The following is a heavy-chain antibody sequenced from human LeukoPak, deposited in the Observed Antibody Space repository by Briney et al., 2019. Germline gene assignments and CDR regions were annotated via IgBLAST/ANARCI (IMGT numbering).Heavy chain of an antibody. D-gene: IGHD2-15*01. Sequence: GGSLRLSCAASGFTVSSNYMSWVRQAPGKGLEWGSVIYSGGSTYYADSVKGRFTISRDNSKNTLYLQMNSLRAEDTAVYYCARLPSYCSGGSCYSAFFDYWGQGTLVTVSS. CDR1: GFTVSSNY. V-gene: IGHV3-66*01. CDR3: ARLPSYCSGGSCYSAFFDY. CDR2: IYSGGST. J-gene: IGHJ4*02.